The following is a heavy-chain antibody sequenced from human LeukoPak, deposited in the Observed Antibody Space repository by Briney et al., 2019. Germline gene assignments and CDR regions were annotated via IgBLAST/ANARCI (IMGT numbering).Heavy chain of an antibody. CDR2: IREDGGHT. V-gene: IGHV3-7*01. J-gene: IGHJ4*02. CDR1: GFTFSSHG. Sequence: PGGSLRLSCAASGFTFSSHGMSWVRQAPGKGLEWVANIREDGGHTNYVDSVKGRFTISRDNAKNSLFLQMDGLRVDDTAVYFCARDGRGGHNDFWGQGTLITVSS. CDR3: ARDGRGGHNDF. D-gene: IGHD4-23*01.